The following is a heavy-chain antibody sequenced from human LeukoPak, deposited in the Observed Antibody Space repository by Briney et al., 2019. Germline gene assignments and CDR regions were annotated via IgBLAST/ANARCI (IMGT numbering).Heavy chain of an antibody. J-gene: IGHJ4*02. V-gene: IGHV4-38-2*02. Sequence: SETLSLTCTVSGYSISSGYYWGWIRQPPGKGLEWIGSIYHSGSTYYNPSLKSRVTISVDTSKNQFSLKLSSVTAADTAVYYCARVRGSLSIDYWGQGTLVTVSS. CDR2: IYHSGST. CDR1: GYSISSGYY. CDR3: ARVRGSLSIDY. D-gene: IGHD1-26*01.